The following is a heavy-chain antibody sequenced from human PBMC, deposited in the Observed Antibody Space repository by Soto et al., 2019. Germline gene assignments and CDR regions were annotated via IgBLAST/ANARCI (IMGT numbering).Heavy chain of an antibody. Sequence: SETLSLTSTVSGGSISSSNWWSWVRQPPGKGLEWIGEIYHSGNTNYNPSLKSRVTISMDRSKNQFSLKLSSVTAADTAVYYCARLEAPMALWGQGTLVTVSS. CDR2: IYHSGNT. D-gene: IGHD3-10*01. V-gene: IGHV4-4*02. CDR1: GGSISSSNW. J-gene: IGHJ4*02. CDR3: ARLEAPMAL.